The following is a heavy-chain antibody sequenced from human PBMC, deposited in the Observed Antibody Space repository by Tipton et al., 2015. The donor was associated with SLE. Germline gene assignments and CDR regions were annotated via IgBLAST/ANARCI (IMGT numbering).Heavy chain of an antibody. Sequence: LRLSCTVSGGSISSYYWSWIRQPPGKGLEWIGYIYYSGSTNYNPSLKSRVTISVDTSKNQFSLKLSSVTAADTAVYYCATRGGGSGYYYYGVDVWGQGTTVTVPS. CDR1: GGSISSYY. V-gene: IGHV4-59*08. D-gene: IGHD2-15*01. CDR2: IYYSGST. CDR3: ATRGGGSGYYYYGVDV. J-gene: IGHJ6*02.